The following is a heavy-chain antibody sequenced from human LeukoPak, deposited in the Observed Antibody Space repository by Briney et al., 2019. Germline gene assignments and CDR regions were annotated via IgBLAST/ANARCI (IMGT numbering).Heavy chain of an antibody. Sequence: EASVKVSCKASGYTFTSYAIHWVRQAPGQRLEWMGWMKSNNGHTGYAQKFQGRVTMTRDTSISTAYMELSSLTFEDTAVYYCARGPPNWGMVGYWGQGTLVTVSS. V-gene: IGHV1-8*01. CDR1: GYTFTSYA. CDR2: MKSNNGHT. CDR3: ARGPPNWGMVGY. D-gene: IGHD7-27*01. J-gene: IGHJ4*02.